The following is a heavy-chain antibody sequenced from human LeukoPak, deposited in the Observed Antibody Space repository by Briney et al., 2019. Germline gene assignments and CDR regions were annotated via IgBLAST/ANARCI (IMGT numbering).Heavy chain of an antibody. CDR1: GFTFGDYA. CDR3: TREPGIAVAGRNY. J-gene: IGHJ4*02. V-gene: IGHV3-49*04. CDR2: IRIKAYGGTT. Sequence: GGSLRLSCTASGFTFGDYAMSWVRQAPGKGLEWVGFIRIKAYGGTTEYAASVKGRFTISRDDSKSIAYLQMNSLKTEDTAVYYCTREPGIAVAGRNYWGQGTLVTVSS. D-gene: IGHD6-19*01.